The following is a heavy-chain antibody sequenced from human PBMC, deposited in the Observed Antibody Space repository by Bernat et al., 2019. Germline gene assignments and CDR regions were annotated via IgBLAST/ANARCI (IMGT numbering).Heavy chain of an antibody. J-gene: IGHJ6*02. CDR3: ARVGVAARYYYYYGMDV. V-gene: IGHV1-18*04. D-gene: IGHD6-6*01. CDR1: GYTFTSYG. Sequence: QVQLVQSGAEVKKPGASVKVSCKASGYTFTSYGISWVRQAPGQGLEWMGWISAYNGNTNYAQKLQGRVTMNTDTTTSTDYMELRSLRSDDTAVNYCARVGVAARYYYYYGMDVWGQGTTVTVSS. CDR2: ISAYNGNT.